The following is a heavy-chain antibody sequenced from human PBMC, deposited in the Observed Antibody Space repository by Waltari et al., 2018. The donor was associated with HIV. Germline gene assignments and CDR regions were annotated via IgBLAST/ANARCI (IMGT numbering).Heavy chain of an antibody. CDR1: GFTFRSYW. Sequence: EVQLEESGGGLVQPGGSLRLSCAVSGFTFRSYWMSWVRQAPGKGREWVAKIEQDGSEKQYVDSVKGRFTISRDNAKKSLYLQMNSLRAEDTAVYYCARMGLMVYAIGAFDIWGQGTMVTVSS. J-gene: IGHJ3*02. CDR3: ARMGLMVYAIGAFDI. D-gene: IGHD2-8*01. V-gene: IGHV3-7*01. CDR2: IEQDGSEK.